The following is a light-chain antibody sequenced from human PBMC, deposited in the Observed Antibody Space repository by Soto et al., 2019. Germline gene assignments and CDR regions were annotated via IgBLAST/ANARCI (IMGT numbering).Light chain of an antibody. J-gene: IGLJ1*01. CDR1: SSDVGGYNY. V-gene: IGLV2-14*01. CDR3: SSYTSSSFYA. Sequence: QSALTQPASVSGSPGQSITISCTGTSSDVGGYNYVSWYQQHPGKAPKLMIYEVSNRPSGVSNRFSGSKSGNTASLTISGLQAEDEADYYCSSYTSSSFYASGTGTKVTVL. CDR2: EVS.